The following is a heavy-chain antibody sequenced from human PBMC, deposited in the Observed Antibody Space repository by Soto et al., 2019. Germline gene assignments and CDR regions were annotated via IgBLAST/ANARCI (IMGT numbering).Heavy chain of an antibody. CDR3: ARASGGEFDY. Sequence: PSETLSLTCTVSAGSISSYYWSWIRQPPGKGLAWIAYIYYSASTNYNPSLKSRVTISVDTPKNQFSLKLSSVTAADTAVYYCARASGGEFDYWVQGTLVTVSS. J-gene: IGHJ4*02. CDR1: AGSISSYY. V-gene: IGHV4-59*01. CDR2: IYYSAST. D-gene: IGHD2-21*01.